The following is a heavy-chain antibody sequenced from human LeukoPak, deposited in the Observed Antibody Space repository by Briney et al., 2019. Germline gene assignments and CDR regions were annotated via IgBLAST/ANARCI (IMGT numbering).Heavy chain of an antibody. CDR3: YTYHLDTPMFH. CDR1: GYTFTGYY. Sequence: ASVKVSCKASGYTFTGYYMHWVRQAPGQGLEWMGWINPNSGGTNYAQKFQGRVTMTRDTSISTAYMELSRLRSDDTAVYFYYTYHLDTPMFHWGQGTLVTVSS. V-gene: IGHV1-2*02. CDR2: INPNSGGT. D-gene: IGHD3-22*01. J-gene: IGHJ4*02.